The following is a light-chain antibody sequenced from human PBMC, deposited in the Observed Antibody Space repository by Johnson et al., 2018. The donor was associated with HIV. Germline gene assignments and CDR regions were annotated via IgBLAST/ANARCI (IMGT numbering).Light chain of an antibody. V-gene: IGLV1-51*01. J-gene: IGLJ1*01. CDR2: DNN. CDR3: GTWDIGLSAGGV. Sequence: QSVLTQPPSVSAAPGQKVTISCSGSSSNIGNNYVSWYQQLPGTAPKLLIYDNNKRPSGIPDRFSGSKSGKSATLGITGLQTGDEADYYCGTWDIGLSAGGVFGTGTKVTVL. CDR1: SSNIGNNY.